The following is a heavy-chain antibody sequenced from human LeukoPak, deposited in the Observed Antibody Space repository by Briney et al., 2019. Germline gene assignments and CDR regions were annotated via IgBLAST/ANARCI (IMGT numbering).Heavy chain of an antibody. D-gene: IGHD3-22*01. V-gene: IGHV3-23*01. J-gene: IGHJ4*02. CDR3: AKDRGGYFDY. CDR2: ISGSGGST. Sequence: PGGSLRLSCAASGFTFSSYSMNWVRQAPGKGLEWVSAISGSGGSTYYADSVKGRFTISRDNSKNTLYLQMNSLRAEDTAVYYCAKDRGGYFDYWGQGTLVTVSS. CDR1: GFTFSSYS.